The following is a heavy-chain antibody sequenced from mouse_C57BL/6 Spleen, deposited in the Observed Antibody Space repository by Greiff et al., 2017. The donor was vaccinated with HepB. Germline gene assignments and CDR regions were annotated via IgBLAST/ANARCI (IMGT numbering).Heavy chain of an antibody. CDR2: IYPGNSDT. Sequence: EVQLQQSGTVLARPGASVKMSCKTSGYTFTSYWMHWVKQRPGQGLVWIGAIYPGNSDTSYNQKFKGKAKLTAVTSASTAYMELSSLTNEDSAVYYCTRVAYLRQYYYAMDYWGQGTSVTVSS. D-gene: IGHD6-5*01. V-gene: IGHV1-5*01. J-gene: IGHJ4*01. CDR1: GYTFTSYW. CDR3: TRVAYLRQYYYAMDY.